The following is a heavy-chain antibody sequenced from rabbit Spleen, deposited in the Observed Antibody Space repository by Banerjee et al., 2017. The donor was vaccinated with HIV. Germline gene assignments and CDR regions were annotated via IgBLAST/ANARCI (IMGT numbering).Heavy chain of an antibody. CDR3: ARDTGASFSTYGMAL. CDR2: IYTAGSGST. J-gene: IGHJ6*01. D-gene: IGHD7-1*01. Sequence: QQQLEESGGGLVKPGGTLTLTCKASGIDFSNYFYMCWVRQAPGKGLEWIACIYTAGSGSTYYASWAKGRFTISKTPSTTVTLQMTNLTAADSATYFCARDTGASFSTYGMALWGPGTLVTVS. CDR1: GIDFSNYFY. V-gene: IGHV1S45*01.